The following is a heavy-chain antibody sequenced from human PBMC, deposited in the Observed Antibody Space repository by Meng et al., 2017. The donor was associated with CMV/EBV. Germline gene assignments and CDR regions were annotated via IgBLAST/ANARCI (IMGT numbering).Heavy chain of an antibody. V-gene: IGHV3-11*01. Sequence: GESLKISCAASGFTFSDYYMSWIRQAPGKGLEWVSYISSSGSTIYYADSVKGRFTISRDNAKNSLYLQMNSLRAEDTAVYYCATRGLSDCSSTSCYQIGDYWGQGTLVTVLL. J-gene: IGHJ4*02. CDR3: ATRGLSDCSSTSCYQIGDY. D-gene: IGHD2-2*01. CDR2: ISSSGSTI. CDR1: GFTFSDYY.